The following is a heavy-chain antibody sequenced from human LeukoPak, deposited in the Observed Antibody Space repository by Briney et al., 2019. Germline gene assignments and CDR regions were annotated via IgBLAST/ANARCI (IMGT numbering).Heavy chain of an antibody. CDR2: INHSGST. Sequence: ETLSLTCAVYGGSFSAYYWSWIRQPPGKGLEWIGEINHSGSTNYNPSLKSRVTISVDTSKNQFSLKLSSVTAADTAVYYCARGYYYGSGSYYYFDYWGQGTLVTVSS. J-gene: IGHJ4*02. CDR1: GGSFSAYY. CDR3: ARGYYYGSGSYYYFDY. D-gene: IGHD3-10*01. V-gene: IGHV4-34*01.